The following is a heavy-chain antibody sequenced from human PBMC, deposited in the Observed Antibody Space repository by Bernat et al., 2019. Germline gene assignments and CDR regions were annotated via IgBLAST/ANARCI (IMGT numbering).Heavy chain of an antibody. J-gene: IGHJ4*02. V-gene: IGHV3-30*19. Sequence: QVQLVESGGGVVQPGRSLRLSCAASGFTFSSYGMHWVRQAPGKGLEWVAVISYDGSNKYYADSVKGRFTISRDNSKNTLYLQMNSLRAEDTALYYCARGKDYDFWSGYYTPLSEFDYWGQGTLVTVSS. CDR3: ARGKDYDFWSGYYTPLSEFDY. CDR1: GFTFSSYG. CDR2: ISYDGSNK. D-gene: IGHD3-3*01.